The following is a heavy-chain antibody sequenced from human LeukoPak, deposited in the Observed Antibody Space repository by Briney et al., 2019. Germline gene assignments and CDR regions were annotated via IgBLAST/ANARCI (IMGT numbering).Heavy chain of an antibody. CDR2: IYYSGST. CDR1: GGSISNNNYY. V-gene: IGHV4-39*07. J-gene: IGHJ6*03. D-gene: IGHD6-13*01. CDR3: ARESRRIAAAGPSYYMDV. Sequence: SETLSLTCTVSGGSISNNNYYWGWIRQPPGEGLEWIASIYYSGSTFYNPSLKSRVTISVDTSKNQFSLMLNSVTAADTAVYYCARESRRIAAAGPSYYMDVWGRGTTVTVSS.